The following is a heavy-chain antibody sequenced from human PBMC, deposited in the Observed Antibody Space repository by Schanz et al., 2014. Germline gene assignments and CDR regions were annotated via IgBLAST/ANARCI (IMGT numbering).Heavy chain of an antibody. V-gene: IGHV3-23*01. CDR3: ARKMKLGVCGGKGHDSLDI. Sequence: EVQLLESGGGLVEPGGSLRLSCAASGFSFSSYAMGWVRQARGKGLEWVSAMNESHSTIYYADTVTGRFTISRDNAKNTQYLQMNTLRAEDTAVDYCARKMKLGVCGGKGHDSLDIWGQGTMVTGSS. J-gene: IGHJ3*02. CDR1: GFSFSSYA. CDR2: MNESHSTI. D-gene: IGHD2-15*01.